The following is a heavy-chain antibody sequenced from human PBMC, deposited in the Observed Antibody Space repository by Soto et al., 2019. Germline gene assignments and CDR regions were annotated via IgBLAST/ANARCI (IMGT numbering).Heavy chain of an antibody. V-gene: IGHV3-33*01. J-gene: IGHJ4*02. CDR1: GSTLSGYG. Sequence: GGSLRLSCAAPGSTLSGYGMHWVRQAPGKGLEWVTLIWYDGGNKYYTDSVKGRFTISRDISKNTLYLQMNSLRADDTAVYYCVRDTGGGYKDFDSWGPGTLVTVSS. D-gene: IGHD5-18*01. CDR3: VRDTGGGYKDFDS. CDR2: IWYDGGNK.